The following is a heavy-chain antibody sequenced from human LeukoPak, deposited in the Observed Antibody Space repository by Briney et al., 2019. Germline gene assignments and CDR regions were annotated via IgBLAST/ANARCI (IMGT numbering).Heavy chain of an antibody. Sequence: SETLSLTCTVSGDSISGSGHYWGWIRQPPGKGLEWIGSIYYSGSPYYNSSLKTRVTLSVDTSKNQFSLKLSSVTAADTAVYYCARMVIRAYCSGGSCYEHAFDIWGQGTMVTVSS. V-gene: IGHV4-39*01. CDR1: GDSISGSGHY. CDR3: ARMVIRAYCSGGSCYEHAFDI. J-gene: IGHJ3*02. CDR2: IYYSGSP. D-gene: IGHD2-15*01.